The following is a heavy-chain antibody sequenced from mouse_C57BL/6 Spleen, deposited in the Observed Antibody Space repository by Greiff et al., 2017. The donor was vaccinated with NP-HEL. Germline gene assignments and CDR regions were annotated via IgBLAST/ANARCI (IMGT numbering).Heavy chain of an antibody. J-gene: IGHJ2*01. CDR3: ARRGTTVVAKDFDY. V-gene: IGHV1-50*01. Sequence: VQLQQPGAELVKPGASVKLSCKASGYTFTSYWMQWVKQRPGQGLEWIGVIDPSDSYTNYNQKFKGKATLTVDTSSSTAYMQLSSLTSEDSAVYYGARRGTTVVAKDFDYWGQGTTLTVSS. CDR1: GYTFTSYW. CDR2: IDPSDSYT. D-gene: IGHD1-1*01.